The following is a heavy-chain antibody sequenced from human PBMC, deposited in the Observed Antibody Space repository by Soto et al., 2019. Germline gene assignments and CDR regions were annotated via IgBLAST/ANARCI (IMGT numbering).Heavy chain of an antibody. Sequence: QVQLQESGPGLVKPSETLSLTCTVSGGSVSSGSYYWSWIRQPPGKGLEWIGYIYYSGSTNYNPAHKSRVTISVDTSKNQFSLKLSSVTAADTAVYYCARAVDSDDAFDIWGQGTMVTVSS. CDR1: GGSVSSGSYY. J-gene: IGHJ3*02. V-gene: IGHV4-61*01. D-gene: IGHD1-26*01. CDR2: IYYSGST. CDR3: ARAVDSDDAFDI.